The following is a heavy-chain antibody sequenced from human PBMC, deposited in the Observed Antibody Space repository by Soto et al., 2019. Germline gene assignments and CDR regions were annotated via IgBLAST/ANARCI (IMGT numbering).Heavy chain of an antibody. CDR3: ARDPAFPYSSSWYDPVYYYYYGMDV. CDR2: ISSSGSTI. Sequence: GGSLRLSCAASGFTFSSYAMSWFRQAPGKGLEWVSYISSSGSTIYYADSVKGRFTISRDNAKNSLYLQMNSLRAEDTAVYYCARDPAFPYSSSWYDPVYYYYYGMDVWGQGTTVTVSS. J-gene: IGHJ6*02. V-gene: IGHV3-11*01. CDR1: GFTFSSYA. D-gene: IGHD6-13*01.